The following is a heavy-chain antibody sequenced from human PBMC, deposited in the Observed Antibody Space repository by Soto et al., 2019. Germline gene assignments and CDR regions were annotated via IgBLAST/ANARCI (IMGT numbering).Heavy chain of an antibody. V-gene: IGHV3-30-3*01. Sequence: QVQLVESGGGVVQPGRSLRLSCAASGFTFSSYAMHWVRQAPGKGLEWVAVISYDGSNKYYADSVKGRFTISRDNSKNKLYLQMNSLRAEDTAVYYCAREYGITGTTFDYWGQGTLVTVSS. D-gene: IGHD1-7*01. CDR1: GFTFSSYA. J-gene: IGHJ4*02. CDR3: AREYGITGTTFDY. CDR2: ISYDGSNK.